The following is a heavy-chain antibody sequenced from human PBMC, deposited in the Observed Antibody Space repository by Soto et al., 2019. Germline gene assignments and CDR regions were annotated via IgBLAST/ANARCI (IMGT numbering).Heavy chain of an antibody. D-gene: IGHD6-19*01. J-gene: IGHJ4*02. CDR2: ISGSGGST. CDR1: GFTFSTYA. V-gene: IGHV3-23*01. Sequence: GGSLRLSCAASGFTFSTYAMSWVRQAPGKGLEWVSAISGSGGSTYYADSVKGRFAISRDNSKNTVYLQMNSLRAEDTAVYYCAKSYRNAWYYQGGTPHYWGQGTLVTVSS. CDR3: AKSYRNAWYYQGGTPHY.